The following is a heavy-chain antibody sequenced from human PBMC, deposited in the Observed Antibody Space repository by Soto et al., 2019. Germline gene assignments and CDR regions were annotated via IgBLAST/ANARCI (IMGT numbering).Heavy chain of an antibody. CDR3: ARESWEGSVVTWFDY. CDR2: ISSSSSTI. V-gene: IGHV3-48*02. CDR1: GFTFSSYS. J-gene: IGHJ4*02. D-gene: IGHD2-15*01. Sequence: GGSLRLSCAASGFTFSSYSMNWVRQAPGKGLEWVSYISSSSSTIYYADSVKGRFTISRDNAKNSLYLQMNSLRDEDTAVYYCARESWEGSVVTWFDYWGQGTLVTVSS.